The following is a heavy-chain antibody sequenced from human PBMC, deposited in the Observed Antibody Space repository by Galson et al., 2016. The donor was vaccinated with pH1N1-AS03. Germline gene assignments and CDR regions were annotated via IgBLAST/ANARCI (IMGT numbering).Heavy chain of an antibody. CDR1: GYTFTSYG. V-gene: IGHV1-18*01. J-gene: IGHJ6*02. CDR2: ISPYNGRT. Sequence: SVKVSCKASGYTFTSYGIGWVRQAPGQGLEWMGWISPYNGRTEYAQKLQGRVTMTTDTSTSTAYMELRSLISDDTAMYYCARAFCSGGSCYDYFYYAVDVWGHGTTVTVSS. CDR3: ARAFCSGGSCYDYFYYAVDV. D-gene: IGHD2-15*01.